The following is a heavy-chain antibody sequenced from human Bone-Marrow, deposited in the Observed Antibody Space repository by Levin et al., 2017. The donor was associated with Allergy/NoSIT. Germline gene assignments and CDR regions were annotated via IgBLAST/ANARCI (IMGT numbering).Heavy chain of an antibody. Sequence: GGSLRLSCAASGFTFSSYAMHWVRQAPGKGLEWVAVISYDGSNKYYADSVKGRFTISRDNSKNTLYLQMNSLRAEDTAVYYCAREARVAGMKAFDIWGQGTMVTVSS. CDR1: GFTFSSYA. CDR2: ISYDGSNK. J-gene: IGHJ3*02. V-gene: IGHV3-30-3*01. CDR3: AREARVAGMKAFDI. D-gene: IGHD6-19*01.